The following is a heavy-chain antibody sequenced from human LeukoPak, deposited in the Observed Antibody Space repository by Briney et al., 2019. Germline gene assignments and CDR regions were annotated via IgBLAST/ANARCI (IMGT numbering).Heavy chain of an antibody. CDR1: GFTFSSYG. J-gene: IGHJ4*02. V-gene: IGHV3-30*18. Sequence: GGSLRLSCAASGFTFSSYGMHWVRQAPGKGLEWVAVISYDGSNKYYADSVKGRFTISRDNSKNTLYLQMNSLRAEDTAVYYCAKMRNYYDGGGPFDYWGQGTLVTVSS. D-gene: IGHD3-22*01. CDR3: AKMRNYYDGGGPFDY. CDR2: ISYDGSNK.